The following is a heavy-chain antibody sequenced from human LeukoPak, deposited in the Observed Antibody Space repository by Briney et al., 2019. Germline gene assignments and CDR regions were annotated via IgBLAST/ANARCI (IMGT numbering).Heavy chain of an antibody. V-gene: IGHV3-53*01. Sequence: GGSLRLSCSASGFTVSSNFMSWVRQAPGKGLEWVSVIYSGGSTYYADSVKGRFTISRDNSKNTLYLQMNSLRAEDTAIYYCARARGGYDILTGYRYYLDYWGQGTLVTVSS. D-gene: IGHD3-9*01. CDR3: ARARGGYDILTGYRYYLDY. CDR1: GFTVSSNF. J-gene: IGHJ4*02. CDR2: IYSGGST.